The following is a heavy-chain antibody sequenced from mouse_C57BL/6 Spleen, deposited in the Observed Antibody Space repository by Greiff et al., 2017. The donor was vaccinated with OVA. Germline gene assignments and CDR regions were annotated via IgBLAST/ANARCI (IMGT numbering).Heavy chain of an antibody. CDR1: GYAFSSYW. V-gene: IGHV1-80*01. D-gene: IGHD2-3*01. J-gene: IGHJ4*01. Sequence: QVQLQQSGAELVKPGASVKISCKASGYAFSSYWMNWVKQRPGKGLEWIGLIYPGDGDTNYNGKFKGKATLTADKSSSTAYMQLSSLTSEDSAVYFCARGGYDGYYGKMDYWGQGTSVTVSS. CDR2: IYPGDGDT. CDR3: ARGGYDGYYGKMDY.